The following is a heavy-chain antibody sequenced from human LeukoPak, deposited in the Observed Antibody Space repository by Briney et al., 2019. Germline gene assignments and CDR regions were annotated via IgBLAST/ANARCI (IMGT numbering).Heavy chain of an antibody. CDR3: ARGAGFAEPLPEY. CDR1: GYTFTSYA. Sequence: ASVKVSCKASGYTFTSYAIQWVRQAPGQRLEWMGWINAGHGNTKYSQTFQGRVTITRDTSASTAYMELSSLRSEDSAVYYCARGAGFAEPLPEYWGQGTLLTVSS. CDR2: INAGHGNT. D-gene: IGHD1-14*01. J-gene: IGHJ4*02. V-gene: IGHV1-3*01.